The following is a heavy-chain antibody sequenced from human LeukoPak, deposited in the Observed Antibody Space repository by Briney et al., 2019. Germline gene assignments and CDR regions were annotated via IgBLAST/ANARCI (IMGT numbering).Heavy chain of an antibody. CDR3: ARRISGNWFDP. V-gene: IGHV5-51*01. J-gene: IGHJ5*02. CDR2: IYPGDSDT. D-gene: IGHD3-10*01. CDR1: GYRFTSYW. Sequence: GESLKISCKGSGYRFTSYWVGWVRQMPGKGLEWMGIIYPGDSDTRYNPSLQGQVTISVDKSISTAYLQWSSLKASDTAMYYCARRISGNWFDPWGQGTLVTVSS.